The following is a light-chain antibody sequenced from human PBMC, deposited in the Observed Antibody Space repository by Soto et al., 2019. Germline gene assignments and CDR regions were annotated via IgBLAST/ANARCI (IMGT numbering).Light chain of an antibody. CDR2: DVN. J-gene: IGLJ1*01. CDR1: SSDIGGYNS. V-gene: IGLV2-14*01. CDR3: SSYTSSSTLV. Sequence: QSALTQPASVSGSPGQSIAISCTGTSSDIGGYNSVAWYQHIPGKAPKLMIHDVNSRPSGASDRFSGSKSGNTASLTISGLQSDDEADYYCSSYTSSSTLVFGTGTKVTVL.